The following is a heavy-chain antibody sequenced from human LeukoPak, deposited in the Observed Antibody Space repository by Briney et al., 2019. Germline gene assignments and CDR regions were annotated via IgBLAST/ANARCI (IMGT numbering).Heavy chain of an antibody. D-gene: IGHD2-2*01. J-gene: IGHJ4*02. V-gene: IGHV1-69*04. CDR3: ARDSPYSIVVVPAAIREGFDY. CDR1: GGTFSSYA. CDR2: IIPILGIA. Sequence: GASVKVSCKASGGTFSSYAISWVRQAPGQGLEWMGRIIPILGIANYAQKLQGRVTMTTDTSTSTAYMELKSLRSDDTAVYYCARDSPYSIVVVPAAIREGFDYWGQGTLVTVSS.